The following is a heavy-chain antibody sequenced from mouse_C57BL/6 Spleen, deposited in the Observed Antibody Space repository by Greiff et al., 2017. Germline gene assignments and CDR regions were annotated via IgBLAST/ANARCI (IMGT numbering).Heavy chain of an antibody. V-gene: IGHV1-81*01. CDR2: IYPRSGNT. D-gene: IGHD2-3*01. Sequence: QVQLQQSGAELARPGASVKLSCKASGYTFTSYGISWVKQRTGQGLEWIGEIYPRSGNTYYNEKFKGKATLTADKSSSTAYMELRSLTSEDSAGYFCARSDGYYGFEYWGQGTTLTVSS. CDR3: ARSDGYYGFEY. J-gene: IGHJ2*01. CDR1: GYTFTSYG.